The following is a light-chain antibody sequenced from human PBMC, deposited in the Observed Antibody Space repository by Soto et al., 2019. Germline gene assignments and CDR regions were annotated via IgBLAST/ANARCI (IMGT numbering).Light chain of an antibody. J-gene: IGKJ2*01. Sequence: ESVLTQSPGTLSLSPGERATLSCRASQTVIKNYLAWYQRKPGQAPRLLIYGASNRATGIPDRFSGDGSGTDFTLTINRLEADDSALYYCQKYDTSPYTFGQGTKLEIK. CDR2: GAS. CDR1: QTVIKNY. V-gene: IGKV3-20*01. CDR3: QKYDTSPYT.